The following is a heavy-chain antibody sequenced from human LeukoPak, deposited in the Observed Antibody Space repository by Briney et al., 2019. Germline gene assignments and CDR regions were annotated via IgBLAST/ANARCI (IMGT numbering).Heavy chain of an antibody. J-gene: IGHJ4*02. CDR2: ISSSSSYI. V-gene: IGHV3-21*01. CDR3: ARDSDGYNPHLYFDY. D-gene: IGHD5-24*01. Sequence: GGSLRLSCAASGFTSSSYSMNWVRQAPGKGLEWVSSISSSSSYIYYADSVKGRFTISRDNAKNSLYLQMNSLRAEDTAVYYCARDSDGYNPHLYFDYWGQGTLVTVSS. CDR1: GFTSSSYS.